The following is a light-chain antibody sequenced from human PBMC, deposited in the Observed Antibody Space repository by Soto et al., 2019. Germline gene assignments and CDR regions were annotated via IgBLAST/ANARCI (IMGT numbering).Light chain of an antibody. Sequence: DIQMTHSPSTLSASVGDRVTITCRASQSISGWLAWYQQKPGKAPKLLIYDASSLESGVPSRFSGSGSGTEFTLTISSLQPDDFATYYCQQYNSYWTFGQGTKVDIK. V-gene: IGKV1-5*01. CDR2: DAS. CDR3: QQYNSYWT. J-gene: IGKJ1*01. CDR1: QSISGW.